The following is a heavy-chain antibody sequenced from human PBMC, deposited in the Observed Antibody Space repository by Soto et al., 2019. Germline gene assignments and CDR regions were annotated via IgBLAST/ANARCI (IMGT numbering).Heavy chain of an antibody. CDR1: GFTFSSYD. D-gene: IGHD6-6*01. V-gene: IGHV3-13*01. Sequence: VGSLRLSCAASGFTFSSYDMHWVRQATGKGLEWVSAIGTAGDTYYPGSVKGRFTISRENAKNSLYLQMNSLRAGDTAVYYCARGLGSSSSSWFDPWGQGTLVTVSS. J-gene: IGHJ5*02. CDR2: IGTAGDT. CDR3: ARGLGSSSSSWFDP.